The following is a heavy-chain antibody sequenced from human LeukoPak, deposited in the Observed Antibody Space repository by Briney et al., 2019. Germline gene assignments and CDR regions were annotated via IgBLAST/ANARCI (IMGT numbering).Heavy chain of an antibody. Sequence: ASVKVSCKASGYTFTSYGISWVRQAPGQGREWMGWISAYNGNTNYAQKLQGRVTMTTDTSTSTAYMELRSLRSDDTVVYYCAGADYYGSGSYPDYWGQGTLVTVSS. D-gene: IGHD3-10*01. CDR2: ISAYNGNT. J-gene: IGHJ4*02. CDR1: GYTFTSYG. CDR3: AGADYYGSGSYPDY. V-gene: IGHV1-18*01.